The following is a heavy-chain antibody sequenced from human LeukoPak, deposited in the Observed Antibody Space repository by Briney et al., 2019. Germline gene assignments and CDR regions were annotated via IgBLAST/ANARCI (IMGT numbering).Heavy chain of an antibody. V-gene: IGHV1-18*01. D-gene: IGHD3-22*01. Sequence: GASVKVSCKASGYTFTSYGISWVRQAPGQGLEWMGWISAYNGNTNYAQKLQGRVTMTTDTSTSTAYMELRSLRSDDTAVYYCARAESYYYYDSSGHYFDYWGQGTLVTVSS. J-gene: IGHJ4*02. CDR1: GYTFTSYG. CDR2: ISAYNGNT. CDR3: ARAESYYYYDSSGHYFDY.